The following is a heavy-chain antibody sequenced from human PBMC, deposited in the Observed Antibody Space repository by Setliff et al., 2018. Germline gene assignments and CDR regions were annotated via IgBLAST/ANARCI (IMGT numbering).Heavy chain of an antibody. J-gene: IGHJ3*01. CDR3: AREVGTSTSSDAFDV. V-gene: IGHV4-30-4*08. CDR1: GDSISSGDYF. D-gene: IGHD1-26*01. CDR2: IYHSGSA. Sequence: TLSLTCTASGDSISSGDYFWSWIRQPPGKGLEWIAYIYHSGSAYYNPSLKSRVTMSVDTSKNQFSLHLTSVTAADTAVYYCAREVGTSTSSDAFDVWGQGMMVT.